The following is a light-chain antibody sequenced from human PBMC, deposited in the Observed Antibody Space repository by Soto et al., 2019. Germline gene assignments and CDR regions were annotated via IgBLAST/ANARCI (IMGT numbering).Light chain of an antibody. CDR3: SSYTTNTPND. J-gene: IGLJ1*01. Sequence: QSALTQPASVSGSPGQSITISCTGTSSDVGGFNSVSWYQLRPGTAPKLILYDVVDRPSGVSYRFSGSKSGNTASLTISGLQAADEADYFCSSYTTNTPNDFGSWRNVTDL. CDR2: DVV. V-gene: IGLV2-14*03. CDR1: SSDVGGFNS.